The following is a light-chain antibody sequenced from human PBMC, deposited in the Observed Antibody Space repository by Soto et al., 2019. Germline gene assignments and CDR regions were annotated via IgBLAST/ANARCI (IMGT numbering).Light chain of an antibody. J-gene: IGLJ7*01. V-gene: IGLV1-44*01. CDR2: HNT. CDR1: SSNIGNNN. Sequence: QAVVTQPPSASATPGQRVTISCSGSSSNIGNNNAYWYQHVPGTAPKLIIHHNTLRPSWVPDRFSGSKSGTSASLAISGLQSDDDSDYYCAAWDDNLNGLVFGGGTQLTVL. CDR3: AAWDDNLNGLV.